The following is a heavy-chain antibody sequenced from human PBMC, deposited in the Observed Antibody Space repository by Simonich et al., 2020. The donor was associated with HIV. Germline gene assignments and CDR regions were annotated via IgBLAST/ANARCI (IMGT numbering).Heavy chain of an antibody. CDR3: TSSDYDSSDYYYRYFQH. Sequence: EVQLVESGGGLVQPGRSLRLSCTASGFTFGDYAMSWFRQAPGKGVEWVGFIRSKAYGGTTEYAASVKGRFTISRDDSKSIAYLQMTSLKTEDTAVYYCTSSDYDSSDYYYRYFQHWGQGTLVTVSS. V-gene: IGHV3-49*03. D-gene: IGHD3-22*01. CDR1: GFTFGDYA. CDR2: IRSKAYGGTT. J-gene: IGHJ1*01.